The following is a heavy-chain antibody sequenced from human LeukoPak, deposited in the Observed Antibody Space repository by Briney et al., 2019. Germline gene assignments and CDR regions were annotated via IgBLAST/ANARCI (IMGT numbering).Heavy chain of an antibody. J-gene: IGHJ4*02. CDR1: GFTFSSYA. Sequence: GGSLRLSCAASGFTFSSYAMSWVRQAPGKGLEWVSAISGSGGSTYYADSVKGRFTFSRDNSKNTLYLQMNSLRAEDTAVYYCARNYGGNSDGFDYWGQGSLVTVSS. V-gene: IGHV3-23*01. D-gene: IGHD4-23*01. CDR2: ISGSGGST. CDR3: ARNYGGNSDGFDY.